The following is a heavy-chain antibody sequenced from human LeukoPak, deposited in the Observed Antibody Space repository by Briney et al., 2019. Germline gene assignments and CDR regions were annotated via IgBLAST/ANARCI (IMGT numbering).Heavy chain of an antibody. CDR3: ARDGQQLVRGWFDP. CDR2: ISSSSSTI. Sequence: GGSLRLSCAASGFTFSSYSMNWVRQAPGKGLEWVSYISSSSSTIYYADSVKGRFTISRDNAKNSLYLQMNSLRAEDTAVYYCARDGQQLVRGWFDPWGQGTLVTVSS. D-gene: IGHD6-13*01. V-gene: IGHV3-48*04. CDR1: GFTFSSYS. J-gene: IGHJ5*02.